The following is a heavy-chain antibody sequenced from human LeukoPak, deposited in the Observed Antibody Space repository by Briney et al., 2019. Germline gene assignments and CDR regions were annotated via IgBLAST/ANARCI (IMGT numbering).Heavy chain of an antibody. J-gene: IGHJ6*02. D-gene: IGHD3-22*01. CDR1: GYTFTSYG. V-gene: IGHV1-18*01. CDR2: ISAYNGNT. Sequence: ASVKVSCKASGYTFTSYGISWVRQAPGQGLEWMGWISAYNGNTNYAQKLQGRVTMTTDTSTSTAYMELRSLRSDDTAVYCCAREARYYDSGDYYGMDVWGQGATVTVSS. CDR3: AREARYYDSGDYYGMDV.